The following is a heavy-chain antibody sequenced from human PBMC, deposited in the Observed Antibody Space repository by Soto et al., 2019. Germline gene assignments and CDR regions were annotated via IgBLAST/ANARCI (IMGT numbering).Heavy chain of an antibody. Sequence: VSCKASGGTFSSYTISWVRQAPGQGLEWMGRIIPILGIANYAQKFQGRVTITADKSTSTAYMELSSLRSEDTAVYYCARDRANIVVVPAAPRGWFDPWGQGTLVTVSS. CDR1: GGTFSSYT. CDR2: IIPILGIA. D-gene: IGHD2-2*01. J-gene: IGHJ5*02. CDR3: ARDRANIVVVPAAPRGWFDP. V-gene: IGHV1-69*04.